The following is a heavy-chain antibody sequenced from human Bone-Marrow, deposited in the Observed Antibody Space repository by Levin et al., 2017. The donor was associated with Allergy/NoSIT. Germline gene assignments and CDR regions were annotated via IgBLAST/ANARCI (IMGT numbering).Heavy chain of an antibody. CDR2: IYSGGNT. D-gene: IGHD2-2*01. CDR1: GFSISSKY. V-gene: IGHV3-53*01. J-gene: IGHJ4*02. Sequence: GESLKISCAASGFSISSKYMSWVRQAPGKGLEWVSVIYSGGNTYYADSVKGRFTISRDNSKNALYLQMNSLRVEDTAVYYCAREVGYCSSNSCYYFDYWGQGTLVTVSS. CDR3: AREVGYCSSNSCYYFDY.